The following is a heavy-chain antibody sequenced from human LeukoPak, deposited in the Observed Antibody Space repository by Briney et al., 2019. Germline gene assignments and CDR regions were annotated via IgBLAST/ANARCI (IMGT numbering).Heavy chain of an antibody. CDR1: GFTFNTYS. CDR2: ISSSSGSL. J-gene: IGHJ4*02. CDR3: ARTDMNGGSYYNFDS. V-gene: IGHV3-48*02. Sequence: GGSLRLACAASGFTFNTYSMSWVRQPPGKGIEFLSYISSSSGSLFCADSVKGRFSISRDNDKNSLYLQMNRLRDEDTAVYYCARTDMNGGSYYNFDSWGQGTLVSVSS. D-gene: IGHD1-26*01.